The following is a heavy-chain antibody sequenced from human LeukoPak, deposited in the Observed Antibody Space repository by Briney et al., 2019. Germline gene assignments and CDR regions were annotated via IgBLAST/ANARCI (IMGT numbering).Heavy chain of an antibody. CDR3: ARAGGLLWFGEFYDAFDI. Sequence: PSETLSLTCTVSGGSLSSGNYYWAWIRQPPGKGLEGLGNVYYTGYTYYNPSLESRVSISVASSRNQFSLKLSSVTAADTAVYYCARAGGLLWFGEFYDAFDIWGQGTMVTVSS. J-gene: IGHJ3*02. CDR2: VYYTGYT. CDR1: GGSLSSGNYY. V-gene: IGHV4-39*07. D-gene: IGHD3-10*01.